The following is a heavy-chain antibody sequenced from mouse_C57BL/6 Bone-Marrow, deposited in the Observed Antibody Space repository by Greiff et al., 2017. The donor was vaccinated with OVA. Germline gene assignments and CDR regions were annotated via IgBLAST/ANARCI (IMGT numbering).Heavy chain of an antibody. D-gene: IGHD2-2*01. CDR1: GYTFTSYW. J-gene: IGHJ4*01. V-gene: IGHV1-61*01. CDR3: ARSRSTMVTYYAMDY. Sequence: VQLQQPGAELVRPGSSVKLSCKASGYTFTSYWMDWVKQRPGQGLEWIGNIYPSDSETHYNQKFKDKATLTVDKSSSTAYMQLSSLTSEDSAVYYCARSRSTMVTYYAMDYWGQGTSVTVSS. CDR2: IYPSDSET.